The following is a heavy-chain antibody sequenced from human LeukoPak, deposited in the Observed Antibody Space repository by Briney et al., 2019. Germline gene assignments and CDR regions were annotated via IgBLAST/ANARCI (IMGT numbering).Heavy chain of an antibody. D-gene: IGHD3-9*01. CDR2: IVGSGGST. CDR1: GFTFSNYA. J-gene: IGHJ4*02. CDR3: AKWGDYDILTGYYDSDY. V-gene: IGHV3-23*01. Sequence: GASLRLSCAASGFTFSNYAMSWVRQAPGKGLEWVSAIVGSGGSTYYADSGKGRFTISRDNPKNTLYLQTNSLRAEDTAVYYCAKWGDYDILTGYYDSDYWGQGTLVTVSS.